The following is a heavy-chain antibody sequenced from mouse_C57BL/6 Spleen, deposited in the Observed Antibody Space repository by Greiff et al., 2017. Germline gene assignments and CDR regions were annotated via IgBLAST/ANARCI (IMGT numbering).Heavy chain of an antibody. D-gene: IGHD2-3*01. J-gene: IGHJ3*01. CDR2: IYPGGGYT. CDR1: GYTFTNYW. CDR3: ARSGVDGYSWFAY. V-gene: IGHV1-63*01. Sequence: QVQLQQSGAELVRPGTSVKMSCKASGYTFTNYWIGWAKQRPGHGLEWIGDIYPGGGYTNYNEKFKGKATRTADKSSSTAYMQFSSLTSEDSAIYYCARSGVDGYSWFAYWGQGTLVTVSA.